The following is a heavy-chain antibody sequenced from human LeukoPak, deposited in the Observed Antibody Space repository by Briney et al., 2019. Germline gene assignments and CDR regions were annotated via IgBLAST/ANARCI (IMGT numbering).Heavy chain of an antibody. Sequence: SETLSLTCAAYGGSFSGYYWSWIRQPPGKGLEWIGEISHSGSTNYNPSLKSRVTISVDTSKNQFSLKLSSVTAADTAVYYCARGRTFDYWGQGTLVTVSS. CDR1: GGSFSGYY. J-gene: IGHJ4*02. CDR2: ISHSGST. D-gene: IGHD3/OR15-3a*01. V-gene: IGHV4-34*01. CDR3: ARGRTFDY.